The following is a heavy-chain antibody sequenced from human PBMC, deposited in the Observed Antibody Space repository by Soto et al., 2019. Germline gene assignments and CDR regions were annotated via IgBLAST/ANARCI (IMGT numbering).Heavy chain of an antibody. CDR3: ARGSSIAGLYYGMDV. CDR1: GGSISSGGYY. V-gene: IGHV4-31*03. J-gene: IGHJ6*02. CDR2: NYYSGIT. D-gene: IGHD6-6*01. Sequence: SETLSLTCTVPGGSISSGGYYWTWIRQHPGKGLEWIGYNYYSGITYYNPSLKSRVTISLDTSKNQYSLKLSSVTAADTAVYYCARGSSIAGLYYGMDVWGQGTTVTVSS.